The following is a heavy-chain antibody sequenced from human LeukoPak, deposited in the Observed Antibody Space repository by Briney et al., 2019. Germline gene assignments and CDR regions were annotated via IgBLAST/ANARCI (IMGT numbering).Heavy chain of an antibody. V-gene: IGHV1-2*02. CDR3: ARVFTMVRGADY. D-gene: IGHD3-10*01. J-gene: IGHJ4*02. Sequence: ASVKVSCKASGYTFTGYYIFWVRQAPGQGLEWMGWINPNSGGTNYAQKFQGRVTMTRDTSISTAYMELSRLRSDDTAVYYCARVFTMVRGADYWGQGTLVTVSS. CDR1: GYTFTGYY. CDR2: INPNSGGT.